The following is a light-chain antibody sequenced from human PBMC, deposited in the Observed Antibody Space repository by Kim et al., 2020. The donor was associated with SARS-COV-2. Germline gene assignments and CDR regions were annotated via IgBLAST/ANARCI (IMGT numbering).Light chain of an antibody. CDR3: GTWDSSLSAGV. CDR2: DNN. V-gene: IGLV1-51*01. Sequence: GQQVTISCSGSSSNIGNNYVSWYQQLPGTAPTLLIYDNNKRPSGIPDRFSGSKSGTSATLGITGLQTGDEADYYCGTWDSSLSAGVFGGGTQLTVL. CDR1: SSNIGNNY. J-gene: IGLJ3*02.